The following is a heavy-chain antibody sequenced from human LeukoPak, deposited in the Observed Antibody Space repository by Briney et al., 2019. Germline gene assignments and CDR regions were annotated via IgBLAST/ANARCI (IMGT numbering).Heavy chain of an antibody. CDR3: ARRYYYDSSGLNY. J-gene: IGHJ4*02. CDR2: INPNSGGT. CDR1: GYSFTGYY. V-gene: IGHV1-2*02. D-gene: IGHD3-22*01. Sequence: GASVKVSCRASGYSFTGYYMHWVRQAPGQGLGWIVWINPNSGGTNYAQKFEGRVTMTSHTSISTAYMELRRLRSDDTAVYHGARRYYYDSSGLNYWGQGTLVTVSS.